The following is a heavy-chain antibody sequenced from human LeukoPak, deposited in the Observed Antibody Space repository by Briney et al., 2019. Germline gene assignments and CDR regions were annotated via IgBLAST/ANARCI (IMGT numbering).Heavy chain of an antibody. CDR2: INPNSGGT. V-gene: IGHV1-2*02. CDR3: ARGGDYYDSSGHPAW. D-gene: IGHD3-22*01. Sequence: ASVKVSCKASGYTFTGYYMHWVRQAPGQGLEWMGWINPNSGGTNYAQKFQGRVTMTRDTSISTAYMELSRLRSDDTAVYYCARGGDYYDSSGHPAWWGQGALVTVSS. J-gene: IGHJ4*02. CDR1: GYTFTGYY.